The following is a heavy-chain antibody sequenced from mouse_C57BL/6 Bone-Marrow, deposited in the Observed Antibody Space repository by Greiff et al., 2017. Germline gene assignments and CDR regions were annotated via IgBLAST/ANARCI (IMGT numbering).Heavy chain of an antibody. CDR3: AREGGIYYGYGGFAY. CDR1: GYTFTSSW. Sequence: VQLQQPGAELVKPGASVKLSCKASGYTFTSSWMPWVKQRPGQGLEWIGMIHPNSGSTNYHEQFKSKATLTVDTSSSTAYMQLSSLTSEDSAVYYCAREGGIYYGYGGFAYWGQGTLVTVSA. V-gene: IGHV1-64*01. CDR2: IHPNSGST. D-gene: IGHD2-2*01. J-gene: IGHJ3*01.